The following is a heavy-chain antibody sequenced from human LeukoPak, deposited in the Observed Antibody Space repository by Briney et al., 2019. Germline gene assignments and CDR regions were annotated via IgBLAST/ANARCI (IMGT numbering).Heavy chain of an antibody. CDR1: VGSISSGNW. V-gene: IGHV4-4*02. Sequence: SETLSLTCAVSVGSISSGNWWSWVRQSPGKGLEWIGEIYHNGTPNYSPSLKSRVTVSADTFKNHFSLKLTSVTAADTAVYYCATAPILRGEGGEHYKYGMDVWGQGTTVIVSS. CDR3: ATAPILRGEGGEHYKYGMDV. CDR2: IYHNGTP. D-gene: IGHD2-2*02. J-gene: IGHJ6*02.